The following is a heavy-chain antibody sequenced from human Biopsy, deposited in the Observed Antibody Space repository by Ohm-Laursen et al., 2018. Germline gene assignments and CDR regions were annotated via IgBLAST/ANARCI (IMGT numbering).Heavy chain of an antibody. Sequence: SETLSLTCIVSGGSIISYYWTWIRQPPGKGLEWIGHISHTGYTSYKSSLKSRVTISLDTSRKHFSLRLTSLAAADTAVYYCARGSNEYGGLYFPHWGQGTLVTVSS. CDR3: ARGSNEYGGLYFPH. J-gene: IGHJ1*01. CDR1: GGSIISYY. D-gene: IGHD4-23*01. CDR2: ISHTGYT. V-gene: IGHV4-59*08.